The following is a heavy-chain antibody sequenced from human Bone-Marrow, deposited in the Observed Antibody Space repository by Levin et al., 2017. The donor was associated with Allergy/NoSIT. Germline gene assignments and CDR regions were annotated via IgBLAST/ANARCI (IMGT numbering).Heavy chain of an antibody. D-gene: IGHD3-16*01. CDR1: GLSFSNYD. CDR3: ASWAMLYYDGSDFDYFYYGMDV. J-gene: IGHJ6*02. Sequence: NSGGSLRLSCAASGLSFSNYDMNWVRQAPGKGLEWVSSISGGSSRIYYADSVKGRFTISRDNAKNSLYLQMNSLRVEDTAVYYCASWAMLYYDGSDFDYFYYGMDVWGQGTTVTVSS. CDR2: ISGGSSRI. V-gene: IGHV3-21*06.